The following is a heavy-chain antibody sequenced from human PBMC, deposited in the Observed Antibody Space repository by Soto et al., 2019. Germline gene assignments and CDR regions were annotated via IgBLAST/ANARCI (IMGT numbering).Heavy chain of an antibody. J-gene: IGHJ4*02. CDR1: GFTFSNFA. CDR2: ISVSGDKS. V-gene: IGHV3-23*01. CDR3: AKDSRSTVSHLDY. D-gene: IGHD2-2*01. Sequence: PGGSLRLSCAASGFTFSNFAMSWVRQAPGKGLEWVSTISVSGDKSYYADSVKGRFTISRDSSQNALYLLINSLRADDTAVYYCAKDSRSTVSHLDYWGQGTLVTVSS.